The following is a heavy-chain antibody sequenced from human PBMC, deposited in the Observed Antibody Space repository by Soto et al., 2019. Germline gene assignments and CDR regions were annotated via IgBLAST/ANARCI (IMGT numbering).Heavy chain of an antibody. CDR2: ISYSAIT. D-gene: IGHD1-26*01. CDR1: GGSISSYY. CDR3: ARSLYSGSYTNWFDP. Sequence: KPSETLSLTCTVSGGSISSYYWSWIRQPPGKGLEWIGFISYSAITNYNPSLKSRVTISVDTSKNQFSLKLTSVTAADTAVYYCARSLYSGSYTNWFDPWGQGTLVTVSS. V-gene: IGHV4-59*01. J-gene: IGHJ5*02.